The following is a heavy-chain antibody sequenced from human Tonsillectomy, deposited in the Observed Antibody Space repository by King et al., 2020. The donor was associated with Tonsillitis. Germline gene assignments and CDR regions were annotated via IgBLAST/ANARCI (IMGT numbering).Heavy chain of an antibody. V-gene: IGHV3-23*04. CDR3: AKAPPQCTWGGAIHHFDY. CDR1: GFTFSNYA. Sequence: VQLVESGGGLVQPGGSLRLSCAASGFTFSNYAMNWVRQAPGKGLEWVSAISGSGGITYYADSVKGRFTISRDNSKNTVYLQMNSLRAEDTAVYYGAKAPPQCTWGGAIHHFDYWGQGTLVTVSS. CDR2: ISGSGGIT. D-gene: IGHD2-8*01. J-gene: IGHJ4*02.